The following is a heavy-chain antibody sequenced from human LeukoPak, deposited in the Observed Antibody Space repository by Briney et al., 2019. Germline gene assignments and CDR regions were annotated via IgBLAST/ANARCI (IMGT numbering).Heavy chain of an antibody. Sequence: GGSLRLSCAASGFTFSSFGMHWVRQAPGKGLEWVAFIRYDGSNKYYADSVKGRFTISRDNAKNSLYLQMNSLRAEDTAVYYCARMGLRYFDWADRTYYFDYWGQGTLVTVSS. CDR3: ARMGLRYFDWADRTYYFDY. CDR1: GFTFSSFG. J-gene: IGHJ4*02. CDR2: IRYDGSNK. V-gene: IGHV3-30*02. D-gene: IGHD3-9*01.